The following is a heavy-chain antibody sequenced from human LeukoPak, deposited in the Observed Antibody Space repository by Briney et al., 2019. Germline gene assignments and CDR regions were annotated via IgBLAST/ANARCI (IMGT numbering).Heavy chain of an antibody. D-gene: IGHD3-3*02. CDR1: GFTFNNYA. CDR2: ISYEGRDK. Sequence: GRSLRLSCAASGFTFNNYAMHWVRQAPGKGLEWVAFISYEGRDKCYADSVKGRFTISRDNSKNTLYLQMNSLRAEDTAVYYCAKFSTDYYYYYMDVWGKGTTVTVSS. J-gene: IGHJ6*03. V-gene: IGHV3-30-3*02. CDR3: AKFSTDYYYYYMDV.